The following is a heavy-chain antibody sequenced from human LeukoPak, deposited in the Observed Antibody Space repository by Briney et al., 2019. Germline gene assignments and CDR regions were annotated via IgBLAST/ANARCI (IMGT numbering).Heavy chain of an antibody. V-gene: IGHV3-23*01. Sequence: GGSLRLSCAASGFTFSSYGMSWVRQAPGKGLEWVSAISGSGGSTYYADSVKGRFTISRDNSKNTLYLQMNSLRAEDTAVYYCAKVGSSSWSVYYYYYMDVWGKGTTVTVSS. J-gene: IGHJ6*03. D-gene: IGHD6-13*01. CDR3: AKVGSSSWSVYYYYYMDV. CDR1: GFTFSSYG. CDR2: ISGSGGST.